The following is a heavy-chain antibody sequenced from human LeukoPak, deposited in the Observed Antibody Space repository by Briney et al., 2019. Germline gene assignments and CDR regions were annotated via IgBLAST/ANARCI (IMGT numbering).Heavy chain of an antibody. Sequence: PSETLSLTCTVSGGSISSSSYYWGWIRQPPGKGLEWIGSIYYSGSTYYNPSLKSRVTTSVDTSKNQFSLKLSSVTAADTAVYYCARQRKGNQLLLSVDPWGQGTLVTVSS. V-gene: IGHV4-39*01. J-gene: IGHJ5*02. CDR1: GGSISSSSYY. CDR3: ARQRKGNQLLLSVDP. CDR2: IYYSGST. D-gene: IGHD2-2*01.